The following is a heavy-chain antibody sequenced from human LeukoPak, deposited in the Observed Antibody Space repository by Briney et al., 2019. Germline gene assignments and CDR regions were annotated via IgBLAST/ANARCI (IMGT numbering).Heavy chain of an antibody. CDR2: ISYRGGT. D-gene: IGHD2-2*01. Sequence: SETLSLTCTVSGGSISSYYWSWVRQPPGKALEWIACISYRGGTNYNPSLKSRVTISIDTSKNQFSLQLSSVTAADTAVYYCARGKIGPGATPFDYWGQGTLVTVSS. CDR3: ARGKIGPGATPFDY. V-gene: IGHV4-59*01. CDR1: GGSISSYY. J-gene: IGHJ4*02.